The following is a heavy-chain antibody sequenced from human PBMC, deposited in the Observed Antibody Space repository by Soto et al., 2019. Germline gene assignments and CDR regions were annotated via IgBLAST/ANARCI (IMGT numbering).Heavy chain of an antibody. CDR3: ARRGEKIVGATRYYYGMDV. Sequence: ASVKVSCKASGYTFTSYAMHWVRQAPGQRLEWVGWINAGNGNTKYSQKFQGRVTITRDTSASTAYMELSSLRSEDTAVYYCARRGEKIVGATRYYYGMDVWGQGTTVTVSS. CDR2: INAGNGNT. V-gene: IGHV1-3*01. CDR1: GYTFTSYA. D-gene: IGHD1-26*01. J-gene: IGHJ6*02.